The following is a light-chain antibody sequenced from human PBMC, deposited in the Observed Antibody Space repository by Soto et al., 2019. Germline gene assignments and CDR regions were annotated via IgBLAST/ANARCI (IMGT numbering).Light chain of an antibody. Sequence: DIQLTQSPSFLSASVRDRVTITCRASQGISSYLTWYQQKPGKAPKLLIYAASTLQSGVQSRFSGSGSGTDFTLTISSLQPEYFATYYCQQINSYPYTFGQGTKLEIK. CDR2: AAS. V-gene: IGKV1-9*01. CDR1: QGISSY. J-gene: IGKJ2*01. CDR3: QQINSYPYT.